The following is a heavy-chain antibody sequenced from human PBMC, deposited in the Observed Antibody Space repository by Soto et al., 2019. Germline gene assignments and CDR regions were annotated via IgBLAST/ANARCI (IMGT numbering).Heavy chain of an antibody. D-gene: IGHD2-15*01. CDR2: ISASGDKT. CDR1: EFPFENYM. V-gene: IGHV3-23*01. Sequence: GGSLRLSCASSEFPFENYMTNWVRQAPGKGLEWVSGISASGDKTYYADSVKGRFTISRDNSRNTLYLQMDSLRVDDTATYFCAQGRFSDIGDYYGGLFESWGQGTLVTVSS. CDR3: AQGRFSDIGDYYGGLFES. J-gene: IGHJ4*02.